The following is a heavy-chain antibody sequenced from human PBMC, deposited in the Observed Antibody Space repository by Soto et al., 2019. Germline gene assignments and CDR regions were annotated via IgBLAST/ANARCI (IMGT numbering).Heavy chain of an antibody. V-gene: IGHV3-23*01. J-gene: IGHJ4*02. Sequence: EVQLLESGGGLVQPGGSLRLSCAASGFTFSSYAMSWVRQAPGKGLEWVSAISGSGGSTYYADSVKGRFTISRDNSKNTLYLQMNSLRAEDTAVYYCAKDLLTYYYDSSGYYYAGHDYWGQGTLVTVSS. CDR1: GFTFSSYA. CDR3: AKDLLTYYYDSSGYYYAGHDY. CDR2: ISGSGGST. D-gene: IGHD3-22*01.